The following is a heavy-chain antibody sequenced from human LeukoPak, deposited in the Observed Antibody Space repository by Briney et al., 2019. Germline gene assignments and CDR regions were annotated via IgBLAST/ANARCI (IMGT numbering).Heavy chain of an antibody. CDR3: VSGWWLRYFDY. D-gene: IGHD5-12*01. CDR1: GGSFSGYY. V-gene: IGHV4-34*01. Sequence: SETLSLTCAVYGGSFSGYYWSWIRQPPGKGLEWIGEINHSGSTNYNPSLKSRVTISVDTSKNQFSLKLSSVTAADTAVYYCVSGWWLRYFDYWGQGTLVTVSS. CDR2: INHSGST. J-gene: IGHJ4*02.